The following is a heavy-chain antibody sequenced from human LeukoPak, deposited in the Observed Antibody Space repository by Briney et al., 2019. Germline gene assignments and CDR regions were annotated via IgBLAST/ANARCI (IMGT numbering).Heavy chain of an antibody. CDR1: GGSINNYY. Sequence: SETLSLTCTVTGGSINNYYWSWIRQPPGKALEWIGYASHSGGANSSPSLKSRVSISVDTSKNQIFLKHSSVTAADTSVYSDARDTFFQDNRDYYGNVFDSGGQGTMVTV. CDR3: ARDTFFQDNRDYYGNVFDS. J-gene: IGHJ3*02. V-gene: IGHV4-59*01. D-gene: IGHD3-22*01. CDR2: ASHSGGA.